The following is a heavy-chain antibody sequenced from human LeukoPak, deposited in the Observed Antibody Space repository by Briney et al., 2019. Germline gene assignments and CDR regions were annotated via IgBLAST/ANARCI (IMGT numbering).Heavy chain of an antibody. CDR2: IYYSGST. J-gene: IGHJ4*02. CDR3: AGQIVALFDY. CDR1: GGSISSYY. Sequence: SETLSLTWTVAGGSISSYYGSWIRQPPGKGREWLGYIYYSGSTNYNPSLKSRVTISVDTSNTQFSLKLSPVPAADTAVYYCAGQIVALFDYWGQGTLVTVSS. D-gene: IGHD3-22*01. V-gene: IGHV4-59*01.